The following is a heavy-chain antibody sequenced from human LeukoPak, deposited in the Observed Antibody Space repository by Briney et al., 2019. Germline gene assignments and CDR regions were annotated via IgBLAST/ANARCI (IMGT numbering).Heavy chain of an antibody. V-gene: IGHV3-48*03. D-gene: IGHD3-10*01. CDR1: GFTFSSYE. CDR2: ISSSGSTI. J-gene: IGHJ4*02. Sequence: GGSLRLSCAASGFTFSSYEMNWVRQAPGKGLEWVSYISSSGSTIYYADSVKGRFTISRDNAKNSLYLQMNSLRAEDTAVYYCARDFYYYGSGSSFDYWGQGTLVTVSS. CDR3: ARDFYYYGSGSSFDY.